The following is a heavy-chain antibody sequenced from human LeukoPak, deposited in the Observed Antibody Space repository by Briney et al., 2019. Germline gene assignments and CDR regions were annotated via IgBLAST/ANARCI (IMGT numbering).Heavy chain of an antibody. J-gene: IGHJ4*02. CDR2: IYYSGST. D-gene: IGHD6-13*01. V-gene: IGHV4-39*07. CDR3: AREGYSSTSSMDY. Sequence: SETLSLTCTVSGGSISSSSYYWGWIRQPPGKGLEWIGSIYYSGSTYYSPSLKSRVTISVDTSKNQFSLKLSSVTAADTAVYYCAREGYSSTSSMDYWGQGTLVTVSS. CDR1: GGSISSSSYY.